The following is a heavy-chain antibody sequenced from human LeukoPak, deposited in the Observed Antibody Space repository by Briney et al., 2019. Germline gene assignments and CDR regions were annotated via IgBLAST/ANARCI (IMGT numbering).Heavy chain of an antibody. V-gene: IGHV3-7*01. J-gene: IGHJ4*02. CDR3: VGGDY. Sequence: GGSLRLSCAASGFTVSSNYMSWVRQAPGKGLECVANINQDGSDKYYVDSVKGRFTISRDNTKNSLYLQMNSLRAEDTAVYYCVGGDYWGQGTLVTVSS. CDR2: INQDGSDK. CDR1: GFTVSSNY.